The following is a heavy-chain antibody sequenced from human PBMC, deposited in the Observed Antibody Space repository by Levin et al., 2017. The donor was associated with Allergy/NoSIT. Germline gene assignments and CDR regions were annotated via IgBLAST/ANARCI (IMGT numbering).Heavy chain of an antibody. J-gene: IGHJ4*02. D-gene: IGHD3-22*01. V-gene: IGHV3-48*02. CDR3: VREKSFYYDSSGEN. CDR2: ISDTGSTI. Sequence: GGSLRLSWGASGGTSSTDSRNGVRQVPGKGLEWVAYISDTGSTIYYADSVRGRFTISRDNAKNSLYLQMNSLRDEDTALYYCVREKSFYYDSSGENWGQGTRVTVSS. CDR1: GGTSSTDS.